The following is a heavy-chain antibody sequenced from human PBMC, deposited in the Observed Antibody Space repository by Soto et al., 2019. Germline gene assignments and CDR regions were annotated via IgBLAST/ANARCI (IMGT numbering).Heavy chain of an antibody. J-gene: IGHJ6*02. CDR2: ISGSGGST. Sequence: GGSLRLSCAASGFTFSSYAMSWVRQAPGKGLEWVSSISGSGGSTYYADSVKGRFTISRDNSKNTLYLQMNSLRAEDTAVYYCAKTPPMVRGVPYGMDVWGQGTTVTVSS. V-gene: IGHV3-23*01. CDR3: AKTPPMVRGVPYGMDV. CDR1: GFTFSSYA. D-gene: IGHD3-10*01.